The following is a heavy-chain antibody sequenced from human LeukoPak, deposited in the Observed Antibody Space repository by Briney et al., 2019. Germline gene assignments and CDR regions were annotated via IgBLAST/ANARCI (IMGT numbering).Heavy chain of an antibody. D-gene: IGHD3-22*01. CDR2: INPSGGST. V-gene: IGHV1-46*01. J-gene: IGHJ4*02. Sequence: ASVKVSCKASGYTFTSYYMHWVRQAPGQGLEWMGIINPSGGSTSYAQKFQGRVTMTRDMSTSTVYMELSSLRSEDTAVYYCARANHYYDSSGPFDYWGQGTLVTVSS. CDR1: GYTFTSYY. CDR3: ARANHYYDSSGPFDY.